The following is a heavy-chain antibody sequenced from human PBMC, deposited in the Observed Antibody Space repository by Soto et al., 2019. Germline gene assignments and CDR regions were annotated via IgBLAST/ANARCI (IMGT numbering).Heavy chain of an antibody. Sequence: PSETLPLTWAVSGGSISSINWWSRVRQHPGKGLEWIGEIYHSGSTNYNPSLKSRVTISVDTSKNQFSLKLSSVTAADTAVYYCARQGRRGSLNWFDPWGQGTLVTVSS. V-gene: IGHV4-4*02. J-gene: IGHJ5*02. D-gene: IGHD3-10*01. CDR3: ARQGRRGSLNWFDP. CDR2: IYHSGST. CDR1: GGSISSINW.